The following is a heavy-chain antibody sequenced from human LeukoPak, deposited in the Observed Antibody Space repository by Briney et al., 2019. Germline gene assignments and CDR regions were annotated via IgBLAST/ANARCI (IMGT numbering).Heavy chain of an antibody. CDR2: INPNNGGT. D-gene: IGHD1-1*01. CDR1: GYTITGYY. J-gene: IGHJ4*02. Sequence: ASVKVSCKAFGYTITGYYIHWVRQAPGQGLEWMGWINPNNGGTNSAQKFQGRVTMTRDTSIGTAYMELNRLTYDDTAVYYCGRDRHWNQGNFDYWGQGTLVTDSS. CDR3: GRDRHWNQGNFDY. V-gene: IGHV1-2*02.